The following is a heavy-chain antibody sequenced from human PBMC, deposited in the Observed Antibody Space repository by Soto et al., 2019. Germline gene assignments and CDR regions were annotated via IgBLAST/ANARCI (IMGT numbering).Heavy chain of an antibody. D-gene: IGHD1-1*01. CDR2: ISASNGNT. CDR3: ARGRYGDY. V-gene: IGHV1-18*01. Sequence: QVHLVQSGAEVKKPGASVKVSCKGSGYGFTTYGITWVRQAPGQGLEWMAWISASNGNTNYAQKLQGRVTVTRDTSTSTAYMELRSLRSDDTAVYYCARGRYGDYWGQGALVTVSS. J-gene: IGHJ4*02. CDR1: GYGFTTYG.